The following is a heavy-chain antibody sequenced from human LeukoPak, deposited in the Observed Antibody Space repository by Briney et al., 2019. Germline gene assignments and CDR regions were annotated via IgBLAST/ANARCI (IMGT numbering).Heavy chain of an antibody. Sequence: GGSLRLSCAASGFTFSSNSMNWVRQAPGKGLEWVAFIRYDGSNKYYADSVKGRFTISRDNSKNTQYLQMNSLRAEGTAVYYCAKDLAPLVVVAATLDYWGQGTLVTVSS. CDR1: GFTFSSNS. V-gene: IGHV3-30*02. CDR3: AKDLAPLVVVAATLDY. J-gene: IGHJ4*02. CDR2: IRYDGSNK. D-gene: IGHD2-15*01.